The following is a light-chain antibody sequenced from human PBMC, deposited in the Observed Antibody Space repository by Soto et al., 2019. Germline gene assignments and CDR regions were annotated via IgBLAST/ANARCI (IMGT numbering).Light chain of an antibody. V-gene: IGKV1-39*01. CDR1: ENIGTY. Sequence: DIQLTQSPSSLSASVGDRVSITCRASENIGTYLNWYRQRPGKAPELLIHDASSLHSGVPFRFSGSGSGTNFTLTIPSQQPEDFATYYCQQSFSSPRTFGQGTKV. J-gene: IGKJ1*01. CDR2: DAS. CDR3: QQSFSSPRT.